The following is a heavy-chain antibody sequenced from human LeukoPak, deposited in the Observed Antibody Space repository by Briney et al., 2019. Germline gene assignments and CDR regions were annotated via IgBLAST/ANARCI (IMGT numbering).Heavy chain of an antibody. J-gene: IGHJ4*02. CDR2: VDPEDGET. Sequence: VKVACMACGYTFTDHYIQWVKEAPGKGLGWIGGVDPEDGETKYVEQFQREVTIHADTSTSTAYMELRSLRSDDTAVYYCATDLLLWFGELFLFAYWGQGPLVPVSS. V-gene: IGHV1-69-2*01. CDR3: ATDLLLWFGELFLFAY. D-gene: IGHD3-10*01. CDR1: GYTFTDHY.